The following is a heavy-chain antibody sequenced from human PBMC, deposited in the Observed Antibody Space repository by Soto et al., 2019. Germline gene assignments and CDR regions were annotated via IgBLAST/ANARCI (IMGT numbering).Heavy chain of an antibody. CDR3: AREGKDISTHGGRNAFDL. Sequence: QVQLQEAGPGLVKPSQTLSLTCTVSGASIRGVDYFWTWIRQRPGKGLEWLGNIYASGSAYTNPSLKSRVGLAVDTSQNQFARSLTSGTVTDSAVYYCAREGKDISTHGGRNAFDLWGQGTEVSVFS. CDR2: IYASGSA. V-gene: IGHV4-30-4*01. J-gene: IGHJ3*01. D-gene: IGHD3-10*01. CDR1: GASIRGVDYF.